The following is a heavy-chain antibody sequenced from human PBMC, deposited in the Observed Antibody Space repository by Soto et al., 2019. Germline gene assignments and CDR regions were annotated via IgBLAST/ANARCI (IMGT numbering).Heavy chain of an antibody. CDR2: ISSSSSTI. V-gene: IGHV3-48*02. CDR1: GFTFSSYS. CDR3: ASLQGSEDYDFWSGYSLGPPPLAFEI. Sequence: EVQLVESGGGLVQPGGSLRLSCAASGFTFSSYSMNWVRQAPGKGLEWVSYISSSSSTIYYADSVKGRFTISRDNAKNSLYLQMNSLRDEDTAVYYCASLQGSEDYDFWSGYSLGPPPLAFEIWGQGTMVTVSS. D-gene: IGHD3-3*01. J-gene: IGHJ3*02.